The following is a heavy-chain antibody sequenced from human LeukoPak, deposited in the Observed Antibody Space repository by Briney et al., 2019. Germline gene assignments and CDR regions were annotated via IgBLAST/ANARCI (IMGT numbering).Heavy chain of an antibody. CDR1: GFTFTNYD. V-gene: IGHV3-13*01. J-gene: IGHJ5*02. Sequence: PGGSLRLSCAASGFTFTNYDMHWVRQAPGKGPEWVAAVCTLHDTFYPDSVKGRFTISREDVKSSLYLQMNSLRAGDTAVYYCVRGCMFCDWKTWFDPWGQGTLVTVSS. CDR2: VCTLHDT. D-gene: IGHD2-8*01. CDR3: VRGCMFCDWKTWFDP.